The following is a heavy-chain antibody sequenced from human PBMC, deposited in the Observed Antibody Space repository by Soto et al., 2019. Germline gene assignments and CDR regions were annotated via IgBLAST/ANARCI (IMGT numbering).Heavy chain of an antibody. J-gene: IGHJ4*02. CDR2: INAGNGNT. CDR3: ARPVAVAADFDY. V-gene: IGHV1-3*05. CDR1: GYTFTGYA. D-gene: IGHD6-19*01. Sequence: QVQLVQSGAEEKKPGASVKVSCKASGYTFTGYAMHWVRQAPGQRLAWMGWINAGNGNTKYSQKFQGRVRITGDTSASTADMELSGLRSQDTAVYYCARPVAVAADFDYWGQGTLVTVSS.